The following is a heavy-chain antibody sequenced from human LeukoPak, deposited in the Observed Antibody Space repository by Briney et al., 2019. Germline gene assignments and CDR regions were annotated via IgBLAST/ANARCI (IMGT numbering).Heavy chain of an antibody. Sequence: ASVTVSCKASGYTFTSYGISWVRQPPGQGLEWMGWISAYNGNTNYAQKLQGRVTITTDTSTSTAYMELRSLRSDDTAVYYCARSLGHYYGSGSYWYWFDPWGQGTLVTVSS. D-gene: IGHD3-10*01. CDR3: ARSLGHYYGSGSYWYWFDP. J-gene: IGHJ5*02. CDR1: GYTFTSYG. CDR2: ISAYNGNT. V-gene: IGHV1-18*04.